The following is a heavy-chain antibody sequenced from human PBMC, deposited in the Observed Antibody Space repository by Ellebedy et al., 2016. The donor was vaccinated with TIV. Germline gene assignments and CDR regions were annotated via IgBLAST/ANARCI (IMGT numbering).Heavy chain of an antibody. J-gene: IGHJ4*02. CDR2: IYSSGSG. V-gene: IGHV4-59*01. Sequence: MPSETLSLTCTVSGDSISGYYWSWIRQPPGKGLEWIGYIYSSGSGEYNPSLKSRVTMSVDTSRGQFSLRLNSVTAADTAVYYCARSGGRYTPYDYWGQGTLVTVSS. CDR3: ARSGGRYTPYDY. CDR1: GDSISGYY. D-gene: IGHD6-19*01.